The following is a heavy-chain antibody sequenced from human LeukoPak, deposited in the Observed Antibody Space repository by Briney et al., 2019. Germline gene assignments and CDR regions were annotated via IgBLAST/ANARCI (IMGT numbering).Heavy chain of an antibody. J-gene: IGHJ5*02. CDR3: AKFSYGDYVA. CDR1: GFVFSKNG. Sequence: GGSLRLSCATSGFVFSKNGMHWVRQAPGKGLEWVAFIRHDESNKYYADSVKDRFTISRDNSKNTLSLQMNSLRPDDTAVYYCAKFSYGDYVAWGQGTLVIVSS. CDR2: IRHDESNK. V-gene: IGHV3-30*02. D-gene: IGHD4-17*01.